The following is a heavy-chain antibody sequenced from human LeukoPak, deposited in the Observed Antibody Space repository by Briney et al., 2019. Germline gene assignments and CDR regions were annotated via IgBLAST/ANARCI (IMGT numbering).Heavy chain of an antibody. CDR3: VSGWYSYYFDY. D-gene: IGHD6-19*01. CDR1: GFTFSSYW. V-gene: IGHV3-74*01. J-gene: IGHJ4*02. Sequence: GGSLRLSCAASGFTFSSYWMHWVRQAPGKGLVWVSRINSDGSSTNYADSVKGRFTISRDNAKNTLYLQMNSLRAEDTAVYYCVSGWYSYYFDYWGQGTLVTVSS. CDR2: INSDGSST.